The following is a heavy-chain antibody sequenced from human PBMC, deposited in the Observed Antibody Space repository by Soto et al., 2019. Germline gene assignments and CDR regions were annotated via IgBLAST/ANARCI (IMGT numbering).Heavy chain of an antibody. D-gene: IGHD3-9*01. CDR1: GDTFSSYS. CDR2: IIPIFAKP. J-gene: IGHJ3*02. Sequence: QVQLIQSGAELKRPGSSVKVSCKASGDTFSSYSITWLRQAPGQRLEWMGGIIPIFAKPTYAQKFQGRVAITADDSTITVYMELTSLTSEDTAVYYCARGPGILNSFYIWGQGTPLSVSS. V-gene: IGHV1-69*01. CDR3: ARGPGILNSFYI.